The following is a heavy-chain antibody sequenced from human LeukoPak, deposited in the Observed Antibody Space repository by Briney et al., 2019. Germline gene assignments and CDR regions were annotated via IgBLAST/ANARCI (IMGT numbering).Heavy chain of an antibody. D-gene: IGHD3-9*01. CDR3: ASTPSRSDYDILTGYYYYSYYGMDV. J-gene: IGHJ6*02. CDR2: MNPNSGNT. CDR1: GYTFTSYD. V-gene: IGHV1-8*01. Sequence: GSSVTVSCKPSGYTFTSYDINWVRQATGQGLEWMGWMNPNSGNTGHAQKFQGTVTMARNTSITTAYMELSSLSSEGTACFYCASTPSRSDYDILTGYYYYSYYGMDVWGQGTTVTVSS.